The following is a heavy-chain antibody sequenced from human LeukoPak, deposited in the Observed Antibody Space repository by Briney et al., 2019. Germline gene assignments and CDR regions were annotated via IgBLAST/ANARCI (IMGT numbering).Heavy chain of an antibody. Sequence: GGSLRLSCAASGFTVSVTYMSWVCQAPGKGLECVLVIYSGGSTYYADSVEGRFTISRDNSKNTLYLHMNSLRAEDTAVYYCAKEVSSSWQFDPWGQGTLVSVSS. CDR1: GFTVSVTY. V-gene: IGHV3-66*01. J-gene: IGHJ5*02. CDR2: IYSGGST. CDR3: AKEVSSSWQFDP. D-gene: IGHD6-13*01.